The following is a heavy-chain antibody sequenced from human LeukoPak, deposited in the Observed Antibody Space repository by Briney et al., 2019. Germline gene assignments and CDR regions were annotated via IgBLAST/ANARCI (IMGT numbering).Heavy chain of an antibody. CDR2: IRDSAYRT. CDR1: RFTFSNYA. V-gene: IGHV3-23*01. D-gene: IGHD1-26*01. J-gene: IGHJ4*02. Sequence: PGGSLRLSCAASRFTFSNYAMSWVRQAPGKGLEWVSSIRDSAYRTYYADSVKGRFTISRDNSKNTLYLQMNSLRAEDTAVYYCAREVTATTYFDYWGQGTLVTVSS. CDR3: AREVTATTYFDY.